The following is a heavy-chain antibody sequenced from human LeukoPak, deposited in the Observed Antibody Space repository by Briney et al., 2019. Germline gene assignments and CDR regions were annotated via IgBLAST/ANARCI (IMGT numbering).Heavy chain of an antibody. Sequence: SETLSLTCTVSGASISSSFWSWIRQPPGKGLEWIGYISYGGSTNYNPSLKSRVTISVDTSKNQFSLKLSSVTAADTAVYYCARGKVLRYFDWLLWDYWGQGTLVTVSS. D-gene: IGHD3-9*01. CDR2: ISYGGST. CDR3: ARGKVLRYFDWLLWDY. J-gene: IGHJ4*02. CDR1: GASISSSF. V-gene: IGHV4-59*01.